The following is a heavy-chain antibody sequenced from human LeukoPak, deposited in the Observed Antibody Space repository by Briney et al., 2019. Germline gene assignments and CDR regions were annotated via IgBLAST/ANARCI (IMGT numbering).Heavy chain of an antibody. Sequence: VGSLRLSCAASGFTFSDYSMNSVRQARGKGLEWVSYISSIGSTIYYADSVKGRFTISRDNAKNSLYLQMNSLRDEDTAVYYCAREYNWNYDWFDPWGQGTLVTVSS. CDR3: AREYNWNYDWFDP. D-gene: IGHD1-7*01. CDR2: ISSIGSTI. V-gene: IGHV3-48*02. CDR1: GFTFSDYS. J-gene: IGHJ5*02.